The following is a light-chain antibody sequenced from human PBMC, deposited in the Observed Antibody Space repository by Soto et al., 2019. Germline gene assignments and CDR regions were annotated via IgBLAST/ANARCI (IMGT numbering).Light chain of an antibody. CDR3: CSYAGSYTVDG. CDR1: SSDVGGYNY. CDR2: DVS. J-gene: IGLJ1*01. Sequence: QLVLTQPRSVSGSPGQSVTISCTGTSSDVGGYNYVSWYQQHPGKAPKLMIYDVSKRPSGVPDRVSGSKSGNTAALTISGVQVEDEADYYYCSYAGSYTVDGFGTGTKLTVL. V-gene: IGLV2-11*01.